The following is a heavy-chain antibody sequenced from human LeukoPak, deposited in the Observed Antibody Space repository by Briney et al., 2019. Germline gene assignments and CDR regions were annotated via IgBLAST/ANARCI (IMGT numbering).Heavy chain of an antibody. J-gene: IGHJ4*02. CDR2: ISSRGGTI. V-gene: IGHV3-11*04. CDR1: GFTFSDYY. Sequence: GGSLRLSCAASGFTFSDYYMSWIRQAPGKRLEWISYISSRGGTIYYADSVKGRFTISRDNAKNSLYLQMNSLRAEDTAVYYCAGQWIQLWSPFDYWGQGSLVTVSS. CDR3: AGQWIQLWSPFDY. D-gene: IGHD5-18*01.